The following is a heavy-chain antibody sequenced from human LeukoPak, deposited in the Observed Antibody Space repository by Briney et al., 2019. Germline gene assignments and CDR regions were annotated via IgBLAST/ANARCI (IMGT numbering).Heavy chain of an antibody. CDR1: GYTFTSYY. V-gene: IGHV1-46*01. CDR3: ARTSNGDYYDSSDHAFDI. Sequence: ASVKVSCKASGYTFTSYYMHWVRHAPGQGLEWMGIINPSGGSTSYAQKFQGRVTMTRDTSTSTVYMELSSLRSEDTAVYYCARTSNGDYYDSSDHAFDIWGQGTMVTVSS. CDR2: INPSGGST. J-gene: IGHJ3*02. D-gene: IGHD3-22*01.